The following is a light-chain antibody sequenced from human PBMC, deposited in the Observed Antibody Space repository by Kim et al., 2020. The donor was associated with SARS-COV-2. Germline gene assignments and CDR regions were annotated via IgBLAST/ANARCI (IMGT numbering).Light chain of an antibody. CDR2: MNN. Sequence: RVTISCSGSSSNIGSNYVYWYQQLPGTAPKLLIYMNNQRPSGVPDRFSGSKSGTSASLAISGLRSEDEDDYYCAAWDDSLSGSWVFGGGTQLTVL. J-gene: IGLJ3*02. V-gene: IGLV1-47*01. CDR1: SSNIGSNY. CDR3: AAWDDSLSGSWV.